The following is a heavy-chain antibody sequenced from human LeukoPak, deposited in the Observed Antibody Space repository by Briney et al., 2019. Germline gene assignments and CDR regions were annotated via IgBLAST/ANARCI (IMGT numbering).Heavy chain of an antibody. CDR1: GGSISSSGYY. V-gene: IGHV4-39*01. J-gene: IGHJ5*02. Sequence: SETVSLTCTVSGGSISSSGYYWGWIRQPPGKGLEWIGSIYYSGSTYYNPSLKSRITISVDTSKNQFSLDLSSVTAADTAVYYCARHDSYGSVNWFDPWGQGTLGSVSS. D-gene: IGHD3-10*01. CDR3: ARHDSYGSVNWFDP. CDR2: IYYSGST.